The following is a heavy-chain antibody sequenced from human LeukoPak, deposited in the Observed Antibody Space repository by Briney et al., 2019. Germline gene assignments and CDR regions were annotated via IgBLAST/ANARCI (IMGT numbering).Heavy chain of an antibody. CDR1: GFTFSSYA. V-gene: IGHV3-23*01. CDR2: ISGSGGST. J-gene: IGHJ5*02. CDR3: AKESTIFGVVIIPNWFDP. Sequence: GGSLRLSCAASGFTFSSYAMSWVRQAPGKGLEWVSAISGSGGSTYYADSVKGRFTISRDNSKNTLYLQMNSLRAEDTAVYYCAKESTIFGVVIIPNWFDPWGQRTLVTVSS. D-gene: IGHD3-3*01.